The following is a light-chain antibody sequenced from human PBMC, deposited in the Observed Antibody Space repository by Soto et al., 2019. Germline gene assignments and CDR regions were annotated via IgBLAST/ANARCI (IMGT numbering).Light chain of an antibody. CDR3: SSYTSTSTV. CDR1: SSDGDDYKD. V-gene: IGLV2-14*01. J-gene: IGLJ1*01. CDR2: EVT. Sequence: QSALTKPASVSGSPGQSITISCTGISSDGDDYKDVSWYQQHPGKAPKLMIYEVTYRPSGVSNRFSGSKSGNTASLTISGLQAEDEADHYCSSYTSTSTVFGTGTKVTVL.